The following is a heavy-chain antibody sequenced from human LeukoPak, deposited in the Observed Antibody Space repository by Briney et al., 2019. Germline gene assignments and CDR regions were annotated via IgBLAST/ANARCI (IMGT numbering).Heavy chain of an antibody. J-gene: IGHJ3*02. D-gene: IGHD6-13*01. CDR3: ARHRSIAAAGIRPNDAFDI. Sequence: GESLKISCKGSGYSFTSYWIGWVRQMPGKGLEWMGIIYPGDSDTRYSPSFQGQVTISADKSISTAYLQWSSLKASDTAMYYCARHRSIAAAGIRPNDAFDIWGQGTMVTVSS. CDR2: IYPGDSDT. CDR1: GYSFTSYW. V-gene: IGHV5-51*01.